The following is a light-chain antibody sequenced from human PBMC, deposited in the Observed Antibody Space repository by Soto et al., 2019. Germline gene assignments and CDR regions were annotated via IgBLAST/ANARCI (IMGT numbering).Light chain of an antibody. Sequence: DIQMTQSPSSLSASVGDRFTITWRASQSISNSLNWYQQKPGRAPKLLIYAASSLQSGVPSRFSGSGSGTDFTLTISCLQSEDFATYYCQQYEDYPITFGQGTRLEIK. CDR3: QQYEDYPIT. J-gene: IGKJ5*01. V-gene: IGKV1-39*01. CDR1: QSISNS. CDR2: AAS.